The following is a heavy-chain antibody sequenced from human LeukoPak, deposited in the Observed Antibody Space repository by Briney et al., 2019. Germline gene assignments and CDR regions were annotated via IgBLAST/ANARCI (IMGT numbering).Heavy chain of an antibody. Sequence: PGRSLRLSCAASGFTLDDYAMHWVRQAPGKGLEWVSGISWNSGSIGYAGSVKGRFTISRDNAKNSLYLQMNSLRAEDTALYYCAKGENSGYEYYFDYWGQGTLVTVSS. V-gene: IGHV3-9*01. D-gene: IGHD5-12*01. CDR2: ISWNSGSI. CDR1: GFTLDDYA. J-gene: IGHJ4*02. CDR3: AKGENSGYEYYFDY.